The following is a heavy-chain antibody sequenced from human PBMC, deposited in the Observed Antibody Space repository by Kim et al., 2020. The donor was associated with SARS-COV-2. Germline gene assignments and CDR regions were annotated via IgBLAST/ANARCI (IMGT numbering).Heavy chain of an antibody. V-gene: IGHV5-51*01. Sequence: GDSLKISCKGSGYSFTSYWIGWVRQMPGKGLEWMGIIYPGDSDTRYSPSFQGQVTISADKSISTAYLQWSSLKASDTAMYYCARLITMVRGAKYYYYYGMDVWGQGTTVTVSS. CDR1: GYSFTSYW. CDR3: ARLITMVRGAKYYYYYGMDV. CDR2: IYPGDSDT. J-gene: IGHJ6*02. D-gene: IGHD3-10*01.